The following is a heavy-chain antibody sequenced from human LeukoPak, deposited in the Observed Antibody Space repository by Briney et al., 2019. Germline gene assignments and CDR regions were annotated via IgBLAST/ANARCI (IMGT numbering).Heavy chain of an antibody. J-gene: IGHJ4*02. Sequence: GGSLRLSCAASGFTFNSYGMHWVRQAPGKGLEWVAFIRYDGSNEYYADSVKGRVTISRDNSKNTLYLQMNSLRTEDTAVYFCAKEHSSGGSCYSDYWGQGTLVTVSS. CDR2: IRYDGSNE. CDR3: AKEHSSGGSCYSDY. V-gene: IGHV3-30*02. D-gene: IGHD2-15*01. CDR1: GFTFNSYG.